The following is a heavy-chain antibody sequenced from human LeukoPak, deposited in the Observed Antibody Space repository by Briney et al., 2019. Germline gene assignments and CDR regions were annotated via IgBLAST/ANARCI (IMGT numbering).Heavy chain of an antibody. Sequence: GGSLRLSCAASGFTFSSFAMHWVRQAPGKGLEWVAVISYDGSNKYYADSVKGRFTISRDNSKNTLYLQMNSLRAEDTAVYYCVAAHLTYYDFWSGYYSDYYFDYWGQGTLVTVSS. J-gene: IGHJ4*02. CDR3: VAAHLTYYDFWSGYYSDYYFDY. V-gene: IGHV3-30-3*01. CDR1: GFTFSSFA. CDR2: ISYDGSNK. D-gene: IGHD3-3*01.